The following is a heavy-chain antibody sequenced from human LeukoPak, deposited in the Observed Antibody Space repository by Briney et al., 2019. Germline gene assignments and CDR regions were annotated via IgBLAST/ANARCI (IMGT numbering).Heavy chain of an antibody. D-gene: IGHD3-10*01. CDR1: GFTFSSYA. CDR2: IRGSGGST. J-gene: IGHJ4*02. V-gene: IGHV3-23*01. Sequence: GGSLRLSCAASGFTFSSYAMSWVRQAPGKGLEWVSAIRGSGGSTYYADSVKGRFTISRDNSKNTLYLQMNSLRAEDTAVYYCAKDRGHYYGSGSQGYFDYWGQGTLVTVSS. CDR3: AKDRGHYYGSGSQGYFDY.